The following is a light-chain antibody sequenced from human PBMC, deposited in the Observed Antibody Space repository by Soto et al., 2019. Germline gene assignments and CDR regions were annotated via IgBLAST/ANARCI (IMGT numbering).Light chain of an antibody. Sequence: DIQMTQSPSTLSASVGDRVTITCRASQMISSWLAWYQQKPGRAPKLLIYDASTLESGVPSRFSGGGSGTDFTLTISGLQPDDFATYYCQQYNTYLWTFDQGTKVEIK. CDR2: DAS. CDR1: QMISSW. J-gene: IGKJ1*01. CDR3: QQYNTYLWT. V-gene: IGKV1-5*01.